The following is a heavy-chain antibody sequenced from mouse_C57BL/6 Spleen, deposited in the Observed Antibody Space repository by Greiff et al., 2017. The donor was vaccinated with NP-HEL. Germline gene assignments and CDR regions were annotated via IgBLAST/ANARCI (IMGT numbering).Heavy chain of an antibody. D-gene: IGHD1-1*01. Sequence: QVQLKQPGAELVKPGASVKMSCKASGYTFTSYWITWVKQRPGQGLEWIGDIYPGSGSTNYNEKFKSKATLTVDTSSSTAYMQLSSLTSEDSAVYYCARKTVVATGDYWGQGTTLTVSS. J-gene: IGHJ2*01. CDR2: IYPGSGST. CDR1: GYTFTSYW. V-gene: IGHV1-55*01. CDR3: ARKTVVATGDY.